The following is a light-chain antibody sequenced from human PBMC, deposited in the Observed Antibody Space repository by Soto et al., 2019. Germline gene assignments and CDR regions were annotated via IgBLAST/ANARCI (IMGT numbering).Light chain of an antibody. CDR3: QQYGSSPLLT. CDR2: GAS. Sequence: EIVMTQSPATLSVSPGERVTLSCRASQSIRNNLAWYQQKPGQAPRLLIYGASSRATGIPDRFSGSGSGTDFTLTISRLEPEDFAVYYCQQYGSSPLLTFGGGTKVDIK. V-gene: IGKV3-20*01. CDR1: QSIRNN. J-gene: IGKJ4*01.